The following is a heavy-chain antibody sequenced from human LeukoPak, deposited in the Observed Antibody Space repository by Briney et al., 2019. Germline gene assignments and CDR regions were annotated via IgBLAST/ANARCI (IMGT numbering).Heavy chain of an antibody. CDR2: ISAYNGNT. Sequence: ASVKVSCKASGYTFTSYGISWVRQAPGQGLEWMGWISAYNGNTNYAQKLQGRVTMTTDTSTSTAYMELRSLRSDDTAVYYCAVSASRVLLWFGESIGDYFDYWGQGTLVTVSS. CDR3: AVSASRVLLWFGESIGDYFDY. CDR1: GYTFTSYG. V-gene: IGHV1-18*01. J-gene: IGHJ4*02. D-gene: IGHD3-10*01.